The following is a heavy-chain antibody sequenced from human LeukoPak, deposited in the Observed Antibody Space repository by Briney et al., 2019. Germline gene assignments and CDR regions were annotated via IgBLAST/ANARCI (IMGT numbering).Heavy chain of an antibody. Sequence: GGSLRLSCAASGFTFGNCAMSWVRRAPEKGLEWVSGISGSGSSTYYADSVKGRFTISRDNSENTLSLQMNSLRADDTAIYYCAKSCNSGNCYYNYWGQGTLVTVSS. J-gene: IGHJ4*02. CDR2: ISGSGSST. V-gene: IGHV3-23*01. D-gene: IGHD2/OR15-2a*01. CDR1: GFTFGNCA. CDR3: AKSCNSGNCYYNY.